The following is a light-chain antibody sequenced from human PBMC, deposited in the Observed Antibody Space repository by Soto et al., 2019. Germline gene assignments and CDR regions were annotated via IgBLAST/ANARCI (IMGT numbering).Light chain of an antibody. CDR3: SSYTRSSLYV. CDR1: SSDVGGYNY. Sequence: QSALTQPSSVSGSPGQSITISCTGTSSDVGGYNYVSWYQQHPGKAPKLMIYAVTNRPSGVSNRFSGSKSGNTASLTISGPQAEDEADYYCSSYTRSSLYVFGTGTKLTVL. CDR2: AVT. J-gene: IGLJ1*01. V-gene: IGLV2-14*01.